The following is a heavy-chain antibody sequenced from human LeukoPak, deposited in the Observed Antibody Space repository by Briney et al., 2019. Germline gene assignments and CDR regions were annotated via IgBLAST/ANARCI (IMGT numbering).Heavy chain of an antibody. CDR2: IYPGDSDS. CDR3: ARHGVEGYNGAFHI. D-gene: IGHD5-24*01. CDR1: GYSFTNYW. Sequence: GESLKISCKGSGYSFTNYWIAWVRQMPRKGLEWMGIIYPGDSDSRYSPSFQGHVTISADKSISTAYLQWSSLKASDTAMYYCARHGVEGYNGAFHIWAKGQWSPSLQ. J-gene: IGHJ3*02. V-gene: IGHV5-51*01.